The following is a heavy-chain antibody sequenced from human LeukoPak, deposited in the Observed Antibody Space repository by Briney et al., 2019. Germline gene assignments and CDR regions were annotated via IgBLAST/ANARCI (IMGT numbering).Heavy chain of an antibody. CDR1: GFTFSSYG. Sequence: GGTLRLSCAASGFTFSSYGMSWVRQAPGKGLEWVSAISGSGGSTYYADSVKGRFTISRDNAKNSLYLQMNSLRAEDTAVYYCARDADLGAFDIWGQGTMVTVSS. D-gene: IGHD3-16*01. CDR3: ARDADLGAFDI. V-gene: IGHV3-23*01. J-gene: IGHJ3*02. CDR2: ISGSGGST.